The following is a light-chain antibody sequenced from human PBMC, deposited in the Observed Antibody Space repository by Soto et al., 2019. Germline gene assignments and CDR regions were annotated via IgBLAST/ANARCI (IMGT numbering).Light chain of an antibody. Sequence: QSVLTQPAPVSGSPGQSIIISCTGTSRDIGFYNYVSWYQQHPGKAPKLIIYEVAKRPSGVSSRFSGSKSGNTASLTISGLQAEDEADYHCSSYTNTGTLYVFGTGTKLTVL. J-gene: IGLJ1*01. CDR1: SRDIGFYNY. CDR2: EVA. V-gene: IGLV2-14*01. CDR3: SSYTNTGTLYV.